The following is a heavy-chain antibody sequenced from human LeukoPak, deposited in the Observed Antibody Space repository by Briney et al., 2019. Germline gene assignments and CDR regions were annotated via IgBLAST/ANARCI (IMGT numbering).Heavy chain of an antibody. Sequence: GGSLRLSCAASGFTFSSYKMNWVRQAPGKGLEWVSYISSSGSTIYYADSVKGRFTISRDNAKNSMYLQMNSLRAEDTDVDYYARGWWELLLFDYWGQGTLVTVSS. D-gene: IGHD1-26*01. J-gene: IGHJ4*02. CDR1: GFTFSSYK. V-gene: IGHV3-48*03. CDR3: ARGWWELLLFDY. CDR2: ISSSGSTI.